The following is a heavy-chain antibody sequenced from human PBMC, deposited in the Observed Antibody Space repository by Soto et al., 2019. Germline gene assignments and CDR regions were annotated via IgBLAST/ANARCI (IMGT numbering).Heavy chain of an antibody. D-gene: IGHD2-8*02. J-gene: IGHJ4*02. V-gene: IGHV1-2*02. CDR3: ETPRTGPSPDRGY. Sequence: GASVKATSKASVFSDDSIHWLRRAPGQGLEWLGWIKPSSGGTNYAQNFQARVTMSRDTSINTVYMQLSSLTSDDTAIYYCETPRTGPSPDRGYWGKGTVVTVS. CDR1: VFSDDS. CDR2: IKPSSGGT.